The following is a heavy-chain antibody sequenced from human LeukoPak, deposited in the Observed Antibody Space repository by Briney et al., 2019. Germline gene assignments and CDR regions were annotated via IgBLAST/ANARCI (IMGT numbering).Heavy chain of an antibody. CDR1: GYTFTGYY. Sequence: ASVKVSCKTYGYTFTGYYMHWVRQAPGQGLEWMGWINPNSGGTNYAQKFQGRVTMTRDTSTSTAYMELRSLRSDDTAVYYCAREKWLLYPFDYWGQGTLVTVSS. CDR3: AREKWLLYPFDY. D-gene: IGHD3-3*01. CDR2: INPNSGGT. V-gene: IGHV1-2*02. J-gene: IGHJ4*02.